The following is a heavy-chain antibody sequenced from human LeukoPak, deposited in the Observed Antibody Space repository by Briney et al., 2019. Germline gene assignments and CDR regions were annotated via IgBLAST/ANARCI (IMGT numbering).Heavy chain of an antibody. Sequence: SETLSLTCTVSGGSIRSYYWSWIRQPPGKELEWIGYIYYNGNTNYNPSLKSRVTISVDTSKNQLSLKLSSVTAADTAVYYCARAAAGIVGAADYWGQGTLVAVSS. V-gene: IGHV4-59*01. J-gene: IGHJ4*02. CDR3: ARAAAGIVGAADY. CDR2: IYYNGNT. CDR1: GGSIRSYY. D-gene: IGHD1-26*01.